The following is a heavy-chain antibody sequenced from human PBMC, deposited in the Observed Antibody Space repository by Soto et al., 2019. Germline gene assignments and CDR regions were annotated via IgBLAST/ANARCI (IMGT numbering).Heavy chain of an antibody. V-gene: IGHV1-69*01. CDR3: ARDPYDLRFLESVMDV. Sequence: QVQLVQSGAEVKKPGSSVKVSCKASGGTFSSYAISWVRQAPGQGLEWMGGIIPIFGTANYAQKFQGRVTITADETTRTAYMELRSVRSEETAVYYCARDPYDLRFLESVMDVWGQGTTVTVSS. D-gene: IGHD3-3*01. CDR1: GGTFSSYA. J-gene: IGHJ6*02. CDR2: IIPIFGTA.